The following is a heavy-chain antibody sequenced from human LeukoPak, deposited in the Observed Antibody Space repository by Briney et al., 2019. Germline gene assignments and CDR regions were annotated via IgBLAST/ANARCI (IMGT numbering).Heavy chain of an antibody. J-gene: IGHJ4*02. D-gene: IGHD6-19*01. CDR2: ISSSGSTR. Sequence: KTGGSLRLSCAASGFTFSDYYMSWLRQAPGKGLEWVSYISSSGSTRYYADSVKGRFTISRDNAKNSLYLQMNSLRAEDTAVYYCARDWGSGWYWDYWGQGTLVTVSS. V-gene: IGHV3-11*04. CDR3: ARDWGSGWYWDY. CDR1: GFTFSDYY.